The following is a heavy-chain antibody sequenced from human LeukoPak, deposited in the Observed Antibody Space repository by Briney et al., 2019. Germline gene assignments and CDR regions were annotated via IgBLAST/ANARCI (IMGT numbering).Heavy chain of an antibody. V-gene: IGHV2-5*01. Sequence: SGPTLVKPTQTLTLTCTFSGFSLSTSGVGVAWIRQPPGKALEWLLLIYWNDDKRYSPSLKSRLTITKDTSKNQVVLTMTNMDPVDTATYYCAHSTGEVNWFDPWGQGTLVTVSS. CDR1: GFSLSTSGVG. J-gene: IGHJ5*02. CDR3: AHSTGEVNWFDP. CDR2: IYWNDDK. D-gene: IGHD7-27*01.